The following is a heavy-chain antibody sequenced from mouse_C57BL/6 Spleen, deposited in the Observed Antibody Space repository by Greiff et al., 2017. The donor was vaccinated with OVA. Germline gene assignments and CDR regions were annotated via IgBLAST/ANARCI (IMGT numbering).Heavy chain of an antibody. CDR1: GYTFTSYW. CDR3: ASWLLRRAY. CDR2: IHPSDSDT. V-gene: IGHV1-74*01. D-gene: IGHD2-3*01. Sequence: QVQLKESGAELVKPGASVKVSCKASGYTFTSYWMHWVKQRPGQGLEWIGRIHPSDSDTNYNQKFKGKATLTVDKSSSTAYMQLSSLTSEDSAVYYCASWLLRRAYWGQGTLVTVSA. J-gene: IGHJ3*01.